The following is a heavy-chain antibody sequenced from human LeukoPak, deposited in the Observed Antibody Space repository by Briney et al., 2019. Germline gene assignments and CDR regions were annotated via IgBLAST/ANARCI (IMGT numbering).Heavy chain of an antibody. Sequence: GGSLRLSCAASGFTFKSYAMIWVRQAPGKGLESVSSISTAGDRTYYTDSVKGRFAISRDNSKNTLYLQMNSLRAEDTAVYYCAKILERELQYYYYGMDVWGQGTTVIVSS. V-gene: IGHV3-23*01. CDR2: ISTAGDRT. CDR1: GFTFKSYA. D-gene: IGHD5-24*01. J-gene: IGHJ6*02. CDR3: AKILERELQYYYYGMDV.